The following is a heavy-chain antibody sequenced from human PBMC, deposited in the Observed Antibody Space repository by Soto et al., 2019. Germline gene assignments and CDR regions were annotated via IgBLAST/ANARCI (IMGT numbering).Heavy chain of an antibody. CDR2: IYYRGNT. J-gene: IGHJ3*01. D-gene: IGHD3-22*01. CDR1: TDSLRRTSYY. Sequence: SETLSLTCTVSTDSLRRTSYYWGWIRQPPGKGLEWIATIYYRGNTYYNPSLKSRVTMSIDTSKNQFSLNLNSMTAADTAVYYCARFEVDSALDVWGQGTMVTVSS. CDR3: ARFEVDSALDV. V-gene: IGHV4-39*01.